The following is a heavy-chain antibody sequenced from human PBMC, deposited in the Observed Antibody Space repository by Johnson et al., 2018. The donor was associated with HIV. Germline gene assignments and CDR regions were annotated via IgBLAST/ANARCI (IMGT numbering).Heavy chain of an antibody. CDR3: ARAYNYPI. CDR2: ISFDGSNE. D-gene: IGHD1-1*01. J-gene: IGHJ3*02. CDR1: GLTFSNYA. Sequence: QVQLVESGGGVVQPGRSLRLSCAASGLTFSNYAMHWVRQVPGKGLEWVAIISFDGSNEYYADSVKGRFTISRDNFKNTLFLQMNSLRVEDTAVYYCARAYNYPIWGQGTMLTVSS. V-gene: IGHV3-30-3*01.